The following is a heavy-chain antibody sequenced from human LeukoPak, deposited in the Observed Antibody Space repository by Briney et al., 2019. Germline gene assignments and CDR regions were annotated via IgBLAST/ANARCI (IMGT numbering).Heavy chain of an antibody. CDR3: ARDAGYSSGWVDY. Sequence: SETLSLTCTVSGGSISSGDYYWSWIRQPPGKGLEWIGYIYYSGSTYYNPSLKSQVTISVDTSKNQFSLKLSSVTAADTAVYYCARDAGYSSGWVDYWGQGTLVTVSS. V-gene: IGHV4-30-4*08. CDR1: GGSISSGDYY. J-gene: IGHJ4*02. D-gene: IGHD6-19*01. CDR2: IYYSGST.